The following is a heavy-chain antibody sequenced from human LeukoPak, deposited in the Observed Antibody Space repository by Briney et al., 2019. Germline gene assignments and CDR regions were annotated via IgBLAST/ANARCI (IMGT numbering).Heavy chain of an antibody. CDR2: IRYDGSNK. J-gene: IGHJ4*02. V-gene: IGHV3-30*02. D-gene: IGHD4-23*01. CDR1: GFTFSSYG. CDR3: AKEMDTVVTRDYFGY. Sequence: PGGSLRLSCAASGFTFSSYGMHWVRQAPGKGLEWVAFIRYDGSNKYYADSVKGRFTISRDNSKNTLYLQMNSLRAEDTAVYYCAKEMDTVVTRDYFGYWGQGTLVTVSS.